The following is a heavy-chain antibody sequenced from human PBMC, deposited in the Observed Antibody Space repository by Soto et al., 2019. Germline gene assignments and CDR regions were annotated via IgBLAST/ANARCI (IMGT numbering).Heavy chain of an antibody. V-gene: IGHV1-69*06. CDR3: ARGWMVRGVIGYNWFDP. J-gene: IGHJ5*02. D-gene: IGHD3-10*01. CDR2: IIPILGTA. Sequence: QVQLVQSGAEVKKPGSSVKVSCKASGGTFSSYAISWVRQAPGQGREWMGGIIPILGTANYAQKFQGRVTITADKSTSTAYMGLSSLRSEDMAVYYCARGWMVRGVIGYNWFDPWGQGTLVTVSS. CDR1: GGTFSSYA.